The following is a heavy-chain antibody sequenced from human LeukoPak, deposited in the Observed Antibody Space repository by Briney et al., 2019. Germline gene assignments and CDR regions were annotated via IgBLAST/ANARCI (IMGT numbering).Heavy chain of an antibody. CDR1: GFTFSSYG. Sequence: PGGSLRLSCAASGFTFSSYGMHWVRQAPGKGLEWVAVISYDGSNKYYADSVKGRFTISRGNSKNTLYLQMNSLRAEDTAVYYCAKDEDIVVVPAATYYYYYGMDVWGKGTTVTVSS. CDR3: AKDEDIVVVPAATYYYYYGMDV. D-gene: IGHD2-2*01. V-gene: IGHV3-30*18. CDR2: ISYDGSNK. J-gene: IGHJ6*04.